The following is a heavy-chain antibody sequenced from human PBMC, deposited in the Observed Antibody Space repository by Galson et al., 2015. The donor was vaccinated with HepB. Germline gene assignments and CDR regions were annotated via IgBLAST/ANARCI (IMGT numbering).Heavy chain of an antibody. Sequence: SLRLSCAASGFTFSNYSMSWVRQAPGKGLEWVSLISSSGSYIYYADSLKGRFTISRDSAKNSLFLQMNSLRADDTALYYCARVGVGPRYFDYWGQGTLVTVSS. V-gene: IGHV3-21*01. J-gene: IGHJ4*02. CDR2: ISSSGSYI. CDR1: GFTFSNYS. D-gene: IGHD3-10*01. CDR3: ARVGVGPRYFDY.